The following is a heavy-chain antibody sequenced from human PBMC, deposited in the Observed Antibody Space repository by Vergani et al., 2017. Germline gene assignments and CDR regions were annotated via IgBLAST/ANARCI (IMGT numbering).Heavy chain of an antibody. CDR2: IIPIFGTA. Sequence: QVQLVQSGAEVKKPGSSVKVSCKASGGTFSSYAISWVRQAPGQGLEWMGGIIPIFGTANYAQKFKGRVTITADESTSTAYMELSSLRSEDTAVYYCARSPSNIYCSGGSCYAYYYYMDVWGKGTTVTVSS. V-gene: IGHV1-69*01. J-gene: IGHJ6*03. D-gene: IGHD2-15*01. CDR3: ARSPSNIYCSGGSCYAYYYYMDV. CDR1: GGTFSSYA.